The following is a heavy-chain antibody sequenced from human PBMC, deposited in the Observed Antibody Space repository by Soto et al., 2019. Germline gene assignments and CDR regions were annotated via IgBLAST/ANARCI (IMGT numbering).Heavy chain of an antibody. Sequence: GGSLRLSCAASGFTFSSYAMSWVRQAPGKGLEWVSAISGSGGSTYYADSVKGRFTSPRDKSKNTLYLQMNSLRAEDTAVYYCAKDLGFLEWLPRLDAFDIWGQGTMVTVSS. D-gene: IGHD3-3*01. CDR2: ISGSGGST. J-gene: IGHJ3*02. CDR1: GFTFSSYA. V-gene: IGHV3-23*01. CDR3: AKDLGFLEWLPRLDAFDI.